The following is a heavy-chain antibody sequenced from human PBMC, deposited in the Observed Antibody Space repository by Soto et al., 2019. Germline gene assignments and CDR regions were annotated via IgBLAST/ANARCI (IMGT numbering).Heavy chain of an antibody. V-gene: IGHV6-1*01. CDR1: GDSVSANSAA. CDR2: TYYRSKWNY. J-gene: IGHJ6*02. D-gene: IGHD2-15*01. Sequence: SQTRSLTCAISGDSVSANSAAWNWIRQSPSRGLEWLGRTYYRSKWNYDYAESVESRVTITPDTSNNQFSLQLNSVTPEATAVYYCVRHLLATLALYGMDGWGHGTTVNVSS. CDR3: VRHLLATLALYGMDG.